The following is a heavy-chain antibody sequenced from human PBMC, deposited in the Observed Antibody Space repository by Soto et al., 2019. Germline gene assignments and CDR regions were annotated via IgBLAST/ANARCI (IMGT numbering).Heavy chain of an antibody. CDR3: AKGTVGLSPADDDIGYYCNAVAV. CDR2: ISSSSRHT. CDR1: GFTFSDYY. J-gene: IGHJ6*02. D-gene: IGHD3-9*01. Sequence: PGGSLRLSCAASGFTFSDYYMTWIRQAPGKGLEWLSYISSSSRHTNYADSVKGRFTISRDNSRHSLFLQMNSLRAEDTALYYCAKGTVGLSPADDDIGYYCNAVAVWGQGTTVTVSS. V-gene: IGHV3-11*06.